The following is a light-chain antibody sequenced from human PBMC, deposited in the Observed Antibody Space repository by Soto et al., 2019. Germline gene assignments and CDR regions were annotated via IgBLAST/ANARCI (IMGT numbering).Light chain of an antibody. CDR2: AAS. CDR1: QNIDRY. V-gene: IGKV1-39*01. CDR3: QQSHSTWT. J-gene: IGKJ1*01. Sequence: DIQMTQSPSSLSASVGDRVTITCRASQNIDRYLNWYQQKPGKAPKPLIYAASSLQSGVPSRFSGSGSGTDFTLTISSLQPEDFATYYCQQSHSTWTFGQGTKVEIK.